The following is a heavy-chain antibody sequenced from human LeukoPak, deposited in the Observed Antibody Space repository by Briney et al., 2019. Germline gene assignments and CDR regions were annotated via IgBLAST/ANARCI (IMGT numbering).Heavy chain of an antibody. D-gene: IGHD6-13*01. CDR3: ARVSQLETEIDY. Sequence: SETLSLTCAVYGGSSSGYYWSWIRQPPGKGLEWIGEINHSGSTNYNPSLKSRVTISVDTSKNQFSLKLSSVTAADTAVYYCARVSQLETEIDYWGQGTLVTVSS. V-gene: IGHV4-34*01. CDR2: INHSGST. CDR1: GGSSSGYY. J-gene: IGHJ4*02.